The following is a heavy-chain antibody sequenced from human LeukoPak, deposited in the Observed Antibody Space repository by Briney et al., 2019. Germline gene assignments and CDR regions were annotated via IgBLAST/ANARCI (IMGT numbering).Heavy chain of an antibody. V-gene: IGHV3-30*02. Sequence: GGSLRPSCAASGFTFSSYGMHWVRQAPGKGLGWVAFIWYDGSDKYYADSVKGRFTISRDNSKNTVYLQMNSLRVEDTAVYYCARGSYVYWGQGTLVTVSS. CDR3: ARGSYVY. D-gene: IGHD1-26*01. CDR2: IWYDGSDK. J-gene: IGHJ4*02. CDR1: GFTFSSYG.